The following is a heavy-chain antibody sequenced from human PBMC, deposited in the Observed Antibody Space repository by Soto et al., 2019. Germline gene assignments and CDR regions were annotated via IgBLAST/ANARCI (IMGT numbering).Heavy chain of an antibody. V-gene: IGHV3-30*18. CDR1: GFTFSSFG. J-gene: IGHJ4*02. CDR3: AKALGYSGYEDYLDY. D-gene: IGHD5-12*01. CDR2: ISYDGSNK. Sequence: GRSLRLSCAASGFTFSSFGMHWIRQAPGKGLEWVAVISYDGSNKYYADSVKGRFTISRDNSKNTLNLQMNSLRAEDTAVYYCAKALGYSGYEDYLDYWGQGTLVTVSS.